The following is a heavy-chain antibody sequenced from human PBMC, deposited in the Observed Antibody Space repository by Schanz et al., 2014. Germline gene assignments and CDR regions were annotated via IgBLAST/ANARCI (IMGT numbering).Heavy chain of an antibody. D-gene: IGHD3-22*01. V-gene: IGHV1-69*04. Sequence: QVQLVQSGAEVKKPGASVKVSCKASGYTFTSYGISWVRQAPGQGLEWMGRIVPIAGITNYAQRFQGRVTITADKSSDTAYMELSSLRSEDTAVYYCAREVGLYDRGWFDPWGQGTLVTDSS. CDR2: IVPIAGIT. CDR1: GYTFTSYG. J-gene: IGHJ5*02. CDR3: AREVGLYDRGWFDP.